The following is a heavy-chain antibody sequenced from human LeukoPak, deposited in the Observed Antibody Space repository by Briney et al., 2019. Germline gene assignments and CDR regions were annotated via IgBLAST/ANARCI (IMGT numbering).Heavy chain of an antibody. CDR1: GGTFSTYA. J-gene: IGHJ4*02. CDR2: IIPIFGTS. Sequence: SVTVSCKASGGTFSTYAINWVRQAPGQGLEWMGGIIPIFGTSTYAQKFRVTITTDESTKTAYMELSSLRSEDTAVYYCARGRYCSSISCYGFDYWGQGTLVTVSS. D-gene: IGHD2-2*01. V-gene: IGHV1-69*05. CDR3: ARGRYCSSISCYGFDY.